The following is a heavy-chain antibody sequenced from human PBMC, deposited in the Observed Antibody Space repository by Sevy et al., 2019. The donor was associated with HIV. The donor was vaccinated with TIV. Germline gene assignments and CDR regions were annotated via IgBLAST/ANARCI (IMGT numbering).Heavy chain of an antibody. J-gene: IGHJ5*02. CDR3: ARENYYGSGSYYNWQTAQYNWFDP. D-gene: IGHD3-10*01. CDR2: ISYDGSNK. CDR1: GFTFSSYA. Sequence: GGSLRLSCAASGFTFSSYAMHWVRQAPGKGLEWVAVISYDGSNKYYADSVKGRFTISRDNSKNTLYLQMNSLRAEDTAVYYCARENYYGSGSYYNWQTAQYNWFDPWGQGTLVTVSS. V-gene: IGHV3-30-3*01.